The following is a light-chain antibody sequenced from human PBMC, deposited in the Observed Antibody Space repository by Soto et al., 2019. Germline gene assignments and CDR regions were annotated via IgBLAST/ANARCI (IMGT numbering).Light chain of an antibody. CDR2: AAT. Sequence: DIQMTQSPSSVSASVGDTVTITCRASQDINSRLAWFQQQPGRPPKYVIQAATMLQSGFPSRFAGSRYGRDFTLTIHTLQPEDSATYYCLQVANFPRTFGQGTKVE. J-gene: IGKJ1*01. CDR3: LQVANFPRT. V-gene: IGKV1-12*01. CDR1: QDINSR.